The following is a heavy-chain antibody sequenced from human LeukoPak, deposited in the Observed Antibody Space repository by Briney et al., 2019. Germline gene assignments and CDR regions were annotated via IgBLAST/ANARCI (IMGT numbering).Heavy chain of an antibody. J-gene: IGHJ3*02. CDR2: ISYDGSNK. D-gene: IGHD2-2*01. Sequence: GGSLRLSCAASGFTFSSYAMHWVRQAPGKGLEWVAVISYDGSNKYYADSVKGRFTISRDNSKNTLYLQMNGLRAEDTAVYYCASPGYQLLSRAAFDIWGQGTMVTVSS. CDR3: ASPGYQLLSRAAFDI. CDR1: GFTFSSYA. V-gene: IGHV3-30*14.